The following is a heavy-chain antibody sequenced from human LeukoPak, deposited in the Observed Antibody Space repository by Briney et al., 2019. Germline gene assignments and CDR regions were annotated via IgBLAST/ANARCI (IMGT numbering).Heavy chain of an antibody. J-gene: IGHJ5*02. Sequence: GGSLRLSCAASGFTFRSYWMTWVRQAPGKGLEWVSAISGSGGSTYYADSVKGRFTISRDNSKNTLYLQMNSLRAEDTAVYYCAKDQARVVTGNWFDPWGQGTLVTVSS. CDR1: GFTFRSYW. CDR2: ISGSGGST. CDR3: AKDQARVVTGNWFDP. V-gene: IGHV3-23*01. D-gene: IGHD4-23*01.